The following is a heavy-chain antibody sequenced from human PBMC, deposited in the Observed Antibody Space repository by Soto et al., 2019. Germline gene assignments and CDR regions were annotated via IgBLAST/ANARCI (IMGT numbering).Heavy chain of an antibody. J-gene: IGHJ6*02. V-gene: IGHV3-23*01. CDR1: GFTFSSYA. D-gene: IGHD5-18*01. CDR3: ARYILGVRYYGMDV. Sequence: LRLSCAASGFTFSSYAMKWVRQAPGKGLEWVSLIGESGTPTYYADSVKGRFTISRDNSGNTLFLEMYSLRAEDTAVYYCARYILGVRYYGMDVWGQGTTVTVSS. CDR2: IGESGTPT.